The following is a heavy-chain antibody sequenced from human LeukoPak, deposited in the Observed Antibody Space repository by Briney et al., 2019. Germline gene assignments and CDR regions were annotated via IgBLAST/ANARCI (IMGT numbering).Heavy chain of an antibody. CDR1: GGSISRYY. CDR3: ARARSHYGNFDY. V-gene: IGHV4-59*01. D-gene: IGHD3-10*01. J-gene: IGHJ4*02. Sequence: PSETLSLTCTVSGGSISRYYWNWIRQPPGKGLEWIGYIYYSGSTSYNPSLKSRVTISVDTSKNQFSLKLSSVTAADTAVYYCARARSHYGNFDYWGQGTLVTVSS. CDR2: IYYSGST.